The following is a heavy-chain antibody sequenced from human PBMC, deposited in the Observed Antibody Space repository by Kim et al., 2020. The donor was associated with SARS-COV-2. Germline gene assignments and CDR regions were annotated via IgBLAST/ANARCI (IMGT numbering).Heavy chain of an antibody. Sequence: SETLSLTCTVSGGSISSYNRSWIRQPPGKGLEWVGYIYYSGSTNYNSSLKSRVTITVDASTNKFSLTLSSVTAADTAVYYCSRGFVYWGQGTLVTVSS. CDR1: GGSISSYN. CDR2: IYYSGST. CDR3: SRGFVY. J-gene: IGHJ4*02. V-gene: IGHV4-59*01.